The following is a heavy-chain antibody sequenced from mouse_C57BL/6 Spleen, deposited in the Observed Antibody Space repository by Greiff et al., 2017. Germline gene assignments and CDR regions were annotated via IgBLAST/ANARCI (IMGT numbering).Heavy chain of an antibody. D-gene: IGHD1-1*01. CDR1: GFTFSSYT. CDR3: ARLYYYGSSYGYAMDY. CDR2: ISGGGGNT. Sequence: EVQLVESGGGLVKPGGSLKLSCAASGFTFSSYTMSWVRQTPEKRLEWVATISGGGGNTYYPDSVKGRFTISRDNAKNTLYLQLSSLRSEDTALYYCARLYYYGSSYGYAMDYWGQGTSVTVSS. V-gene: IGHV5-9*01. J-gene: IGHJ4*01.